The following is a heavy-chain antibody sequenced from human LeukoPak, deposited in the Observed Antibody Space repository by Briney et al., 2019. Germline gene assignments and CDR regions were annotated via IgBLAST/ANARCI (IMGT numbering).Heavy chain of an antibody. D-gene: IGHD4-11*01. CDR1: GYTFTGYY. CDR3: ARDYSDYQKWFDP. V-gene: IGHV1-2*02. CDR2: INPNSGGT. Sequence: ASVKVSCKASGYTFTGYYVHWVRQAPGQGLEWMGWINPNSGGTNYAQKFQGRVTMTRDTSISTAYMELSRLRSDDTAVYYCARDYSDYQKWFDPWGQGTLVTVSS. J-gene: IGHJ5*02.